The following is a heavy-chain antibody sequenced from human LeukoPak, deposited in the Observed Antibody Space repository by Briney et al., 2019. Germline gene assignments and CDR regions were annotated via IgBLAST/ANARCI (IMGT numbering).Heavy chain of an antibody. D-gene: IGHD4-17*01. CDR3: ASYGVNQGASYFDY. CDR2: IIPILGIA. CDR1: GGTFSSYA. V-gene: IGHV1-69*04. J-gene: IGHJ4*02. Sequence: GASVKVSCKASGGTFSSYAISWERQAPGQGLEWMGRIIPILGIANYAQKFQGRVTITADKSTSTAYMELSSLRSEDTAVYYCASYGVNQGASYFDYWGQGTLVTVSS.